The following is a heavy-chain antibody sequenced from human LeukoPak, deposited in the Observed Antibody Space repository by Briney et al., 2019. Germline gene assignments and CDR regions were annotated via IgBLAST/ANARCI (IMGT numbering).Heavy chain of an antibody. CDR1: GGSFRSYT. CDR2: IIPILGTA. Sequence: SVKVSCKASGGSFRSYTICWVRQAPGQGLEWMGGIIPILGTANYAQKFQGRVTLITDESTSTAYMELSSLRSEDTAVYYCARRDAATPYYFDYWGQGTLVTVSS. D-gene: IGHD2-15*01. V-gene: IGHV1-69*16. CDR3: ARRDAATPYYFDY. J-gene: IGHJ4*02.